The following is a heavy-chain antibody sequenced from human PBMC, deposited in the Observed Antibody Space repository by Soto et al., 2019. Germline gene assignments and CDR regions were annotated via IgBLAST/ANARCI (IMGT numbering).Heavy chain of an antibody. CDR2: IIPIFGTA. D-gene: IGHD2-15*01. CDR3: ARSRKNCSGGSCYSYYFDY. J-gene: IGHJ4*02. CDR1: GGTFSSYA. V-gene: IGHV1-69*01. Sequence: QVQLVQSGAEVKKPGSSVKVSCKASGGTFSSYAISWVRQAPGQGLEWMGGIIPIFGTANYAQKFQGRVTITADESTSTAYMELSSLRSEDTAVYYCARSRKNCSGGSCYSYYFDYWGQGTLVTVSS.